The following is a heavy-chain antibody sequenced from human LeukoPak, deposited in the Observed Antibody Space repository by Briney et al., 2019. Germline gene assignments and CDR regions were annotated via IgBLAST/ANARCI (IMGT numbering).Heavy chain of an antibody. D-gene: IGHD1-7*01. V-gene: IGHV4-59*01. Sequence: SETLSLTCTVSGGSISHYYWTWIRQPPGKGLEWIGYIYDSGTADYNPSLKSRVTMSVDKSKNQFSLKVSSVTAADTAVYYCARGPNGNYVIDWYFDLWGRGTLVTVSS. CDR2: IYDSGTA. J-gene: IGHJ2*01. CDR3: ARGPNGNYVIDWYFDL. CDR1: GGSISHYY.